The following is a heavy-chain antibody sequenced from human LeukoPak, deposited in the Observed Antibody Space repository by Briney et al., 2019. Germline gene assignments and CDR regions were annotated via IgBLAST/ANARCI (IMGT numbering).Heavy chain of an antibody. D-gene: IGHD6-13*01. CDR2: INHSGST. V-gene: IGHV4-34*01. CDR3: ARDAGDPIAAAGIDY. J-gene: IGHJ4*02. Sequence: SSETLSLTCAVYGGSFSGYYWSWIRQPPGKGLEWIGEINHSGSTNYNPSLKSRVTISVDTSKNQFSLKLSSVTAADTAVYYCARDAGDPIAAAGIDYWGQGTLVTVSS. CDR1: GGSFSGYY.